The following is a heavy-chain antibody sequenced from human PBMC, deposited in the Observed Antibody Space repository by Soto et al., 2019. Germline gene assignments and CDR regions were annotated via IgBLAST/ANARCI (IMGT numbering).Heavy chain of an antibody. Sequence: GASLKVSCKASGYTFTSYYIHWVRQAPGQGLEWMGIINPSGGGTSYAQKFQARVTMTRDTSTSTVYMELSSLTSDDTAVYYCARDSTLAYWGQGTLVTVSS. J-gene: IGHJ1*01. CDR2: INPSGGGT. CDR1: GYTFTSYY. V-gene: IGHV1-46*01. CDR3: ARDSTLAY.